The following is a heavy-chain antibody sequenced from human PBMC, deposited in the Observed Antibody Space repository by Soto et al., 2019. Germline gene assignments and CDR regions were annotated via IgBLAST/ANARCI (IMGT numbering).Heavy chain of an antibody. CDR2: ISSSSSYI. V-gene: IGHV3-21*04. CDR3: AKNGLSDSPSAIDS. CDR1: GFTFSSYS. J-gene: IGHJ4*02. D-gene: IGHD2-8*01. Sequence: GGSLRLSCAASGFTFSSYSMNWVRQAPGKGLEWVSSISSSSSYIYYADSVKGRFTISRDNSKNTLFLQMNSLRVEDTAVYYCAKNGLSDSPSAIDSWGQGTLVTVSS.